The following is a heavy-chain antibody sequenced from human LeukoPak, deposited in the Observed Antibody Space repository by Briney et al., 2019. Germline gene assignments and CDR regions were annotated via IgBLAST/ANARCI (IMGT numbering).Heavy chain of an antibody. CDR3: ARLAQQLAGYDYYYYMDV. CDR2: ISSSGSYI. CDR1: GFTFSSYT. J-gene: IGHJ6*03. Sequence: PGGSLRLSCAASGFTFSSYTMNWVRQAPGKGLEWVSSISSSGSYIYYADSMNGRFTISRDNAKNSLFLQMNSLRAEDTAVYYCARLAQQLAGYDYYYYMDVWGKGTTVTVSS. D-gene: IGHD6-13*01. V-gene: IGHV3-21*01.